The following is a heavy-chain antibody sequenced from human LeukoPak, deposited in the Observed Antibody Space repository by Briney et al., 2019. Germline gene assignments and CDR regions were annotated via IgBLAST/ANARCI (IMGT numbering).Heavy chain of an antibody. Sequence: QAGGSLRLSCAASGFTFSSYAMSWVRQAPGKGLEWVSAISGSGGSTYYADSVKGRFTISRDNSKNTLYPQMNSLRAEDTAVYYCAKDRGIAVAGIGLDYWGQGTLVTVSS. D-gene: IGHD6-19*01. J-gene: IGHJ4*02. V-gene: IGHV3-23*01. CDR1: GFTFSSYA. CDR2: ISGSGGST. CDR3: AKDRGIAVAGIGLDY.